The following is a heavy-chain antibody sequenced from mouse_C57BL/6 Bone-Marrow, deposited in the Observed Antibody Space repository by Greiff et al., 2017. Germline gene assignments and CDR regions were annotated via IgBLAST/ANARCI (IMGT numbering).Heavy chain of an antibody. J-gene: IGHJ4*01. V-gene: IGHV1-81*01. CDR3: ARIGHRSNLGFYAMDY. D-gene: IGHD2-5*01. CDR2: IYPRSGNT. Sequence: QVQLQQSGAELARPGASVKLSCKASGYTFTSYGISWVKQRTGQGLEWIGEIYPRSGNTYYNEKFKGKATLTADKSSSTAYMELRSLTSEDSAVYFCARIGHRSNLGFYAMDYWGQGTSVTVAS. CDR1: GYTFTSYG.